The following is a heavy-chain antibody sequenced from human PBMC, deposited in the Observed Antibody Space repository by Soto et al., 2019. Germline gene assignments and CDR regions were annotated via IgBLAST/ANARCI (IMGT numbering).Heavy chain of an antibody. J-gene: IGHJ5*01. D-gene: IGHD2-21*01. CDR2: ISGSGGGT. Sequence: EVQLLDSGGALVQPGGSLRLSFAASGFSFRSHVMSWVRQAPGKGLEWVSSISGSGGGTYYADSVQGLFISSRDHSKNTLDRQRNSLRGEDPAVYYCATGLCDSWGQGTRVTVSS. V-gene: IGHV3-23*01. CDR1: GFSFRSHV. CDR3: ATGLCDS.